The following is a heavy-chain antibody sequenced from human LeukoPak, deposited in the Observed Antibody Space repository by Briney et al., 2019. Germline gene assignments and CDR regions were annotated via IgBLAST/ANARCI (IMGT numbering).Heavy chain of an antibody. CDR2: ISSISTYI. V-gene: IGHV3-21*01. CDR3: TRDEDEELVRDY. D-gene: IGHD6-13*01. Sequence: GGSLRLSCAASRFTFSSYSMNWVRQAPGKGLEWVSSISSISTYIYYADSVKGRFTVSRDNAKKSLYLQMNSLRADDTAVYYCTRDEDEELVRDYWGQGTLVTVSS. J-gene: IGHJ4*02. CDR1: RFTFSSYS.